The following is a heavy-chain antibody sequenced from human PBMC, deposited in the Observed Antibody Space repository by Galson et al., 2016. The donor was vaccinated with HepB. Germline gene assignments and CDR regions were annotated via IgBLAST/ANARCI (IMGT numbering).Heavy chain of an antibody. Sequence: ETMSLTCAVSGASISNNNWWSWVRQPPGKGLQWIGEIFHNGNAHYNPSLNSRVSMSLDKSKSQFSMKLTSVTAADTAVYFCARVGAVADDAFDVWGRGTVVTVSS. CDR2: IFHNGNA. D-gene: IGHD6-19*01. CDR3: ARVGAVADDAFDV. J-gene: IGHJ3*01. V-gene: IGHV4-4*01. CDR1: GASISNNNW.